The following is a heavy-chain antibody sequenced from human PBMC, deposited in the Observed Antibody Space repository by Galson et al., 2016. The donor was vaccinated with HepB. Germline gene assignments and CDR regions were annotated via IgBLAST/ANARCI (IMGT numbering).Heavy chain of an antibody. J-gene: IGHJ5*02. CDR2: IYYDGST. CDR3: ARLVGGGAGWFDP. D-gene: IGHD2-21*01. V-gene: IGHV4-59*01. Sequence: ETLSLTCTVSGASIGSYYWSWIRQSPGKGLEWIGYIYYDGSTNYNPSLKSRVTMSVDTSNNQFSLKVTSVTAADTAVYYCARLVGGGAGWFDPWGQGTLVTISS. CDR1: GASIGSYY.